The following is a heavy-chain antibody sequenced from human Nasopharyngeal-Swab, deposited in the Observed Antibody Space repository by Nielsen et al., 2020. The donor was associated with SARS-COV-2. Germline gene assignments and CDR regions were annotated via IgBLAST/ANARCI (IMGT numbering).Heavy chain of an antibody. CDR2: INAGNGST. Sequence: WVRQAPGQRLEWMGWINAGNGSTKYSQKFQGRVTITRDTSASTAYMELSSLRSEDTAVYYCARDGDYYGSGSYYPRYYGMDVWGQGTTVTVSS. V-gene: IGHV1-3*01. D-gene: IGHD3-10*01. J-gene: IGHJ6*02. CDR3: ARDGDYYGSGSYYPRYYGMDV.